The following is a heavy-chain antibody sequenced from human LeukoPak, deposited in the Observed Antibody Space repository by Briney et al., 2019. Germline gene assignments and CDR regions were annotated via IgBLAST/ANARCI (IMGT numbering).Heavy chain of an antibody. Sequence: GGSLRLSCAASGFTFSSYSMNWVRQAPGKGLEWVSAISGSGGSTYYADSVKGRFTISRDNSKNTLCLQMNSLRAEDTAVYYCAKSYNWNYRRAFDIWGQGTMVTVSS. D-gene: IGHD1-7*01. V-gene: IGHV3-23*01. CDR2: ISGSGGST. CDR3: AKSYNWNYRRAFDI. CDR1: GFTFSSYS. J-gene: IGHJ3*02.